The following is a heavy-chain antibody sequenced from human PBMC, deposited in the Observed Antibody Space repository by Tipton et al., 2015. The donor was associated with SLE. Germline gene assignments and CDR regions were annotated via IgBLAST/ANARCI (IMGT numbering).Heavy chain of an antibody. Sequence: SGSTNYNPSLKSRATISVDRSKNQFSLNLISVTAADTAVYYCARDFGYSYGYDALDIWGQGTMVTVSS. CDR3: ARDFGYSYGYDALDI. D-gene: IGHD5-18*01. V-gene: IGHV4-59*01. J-gene: IGHJ3*02. CDR2: SGST.